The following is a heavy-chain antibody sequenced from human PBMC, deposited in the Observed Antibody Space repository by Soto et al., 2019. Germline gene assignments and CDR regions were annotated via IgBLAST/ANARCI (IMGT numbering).Heavy chain of an antibody. Sequence: EVQLLESGGDLIQPGGSLKLSCVGSGFTSNSPPMSWVRQAPGKGLEWVSIISSSGDETNYADSVKGRFTISRDTYKNTVYLQINSLRVEDTCVYYCVKDRIAVDCGCDCFFFDSWGQGTLVTVSA. D-gene: IGHD2-21*02. CDR3: VKDRIAVDCGCDCFFFDS. CDR2: ISSSGDET. V-gene: IGHV3-23*01. CDR1: GFTSNSPP. J-gene: IGHJ4*02.